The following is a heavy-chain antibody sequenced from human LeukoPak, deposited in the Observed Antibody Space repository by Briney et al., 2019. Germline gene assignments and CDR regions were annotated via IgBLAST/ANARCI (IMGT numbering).Heavy chain of an antibody. V-gene: IGHV1-2*02. D-gene: IGHD2-15*01. CDR2: INPNSGGT. CDR1: GYTFTSYY. J-gene: IGHJ4*02. CDR3: ASPTPLYCSGGSCYSGGWDY. Sequence: ASVKVSCKASGYTFTSYYMHWVRQAPGQGLEWMGWINPNSGGTNYAQKFQGRVTMTRDTSISTAYMELSRLRSDDTAVYYCASPTPLYCSGGSCYSGGWDYWGQGTLVTVSS.